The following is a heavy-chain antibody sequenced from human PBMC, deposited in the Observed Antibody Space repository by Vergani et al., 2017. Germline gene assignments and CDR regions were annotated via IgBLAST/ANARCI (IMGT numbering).Heavy chain of an antibody. CDR2: IWYDGSNK. D-gene: IGHD4-23*01. Sequence: QVQLVESGGGVVQPGRSLRLSCAASGFTFSSYGMHWVRQAPGKGLEWVAVIWYDGSNKYYADSVKGRFTISRDNSKNTLYLQMNSLRAEDTAVYYCATTGVSLGGVNRGGYYYGMDVWGQGTTVTVSS. CDR3: ATTGVSLGGVNRGGYYYGMDV. V-gene: IGHV3-33*01. J-gene: IGHJ6*02. CDR1: GFTFSSYG.